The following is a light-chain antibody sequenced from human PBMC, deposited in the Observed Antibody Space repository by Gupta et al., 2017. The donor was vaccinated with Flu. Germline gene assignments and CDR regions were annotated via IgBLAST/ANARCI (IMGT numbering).Light chain of an antibody. V-gene: IGLV2-11*01. J-gene: IGLJ3*02. CDR3: CSYGGSYTYWV. Sequence: GTSSDVGGYNYVSWYQQHPGKAPKVMIYDVSKRPSGVPDRFSGSKSGNTASLTISGLQAEDEADYYCCSYGGSYTYWVFGGGTKLTVL. CDR2: DVS. CDR1: SSDVGGYNY.